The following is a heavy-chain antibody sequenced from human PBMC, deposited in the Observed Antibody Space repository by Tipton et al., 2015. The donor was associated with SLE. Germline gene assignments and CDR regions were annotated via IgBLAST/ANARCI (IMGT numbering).Heavy chain of an antibody. CDR2: MNPNSGNT. CDR1: GYTFTSYD. CDR3: ARDSTGVGVGNYYYYMDV. Sequence: QSGAEVKKPGASVKVSCKASGYTFTSYDINWVRQATGQGLEWMGWMNPNSGNTGYAQKFQGRVTITTDESTSTAYMELSSLRSEDTAVYYCARDSTGVGVGNYYYYMDVWGKGTTVTVSS. V-gene: IGHV1-8*01. D-gene: IGHD3-3*01. J-gene: IGHJ6*03.